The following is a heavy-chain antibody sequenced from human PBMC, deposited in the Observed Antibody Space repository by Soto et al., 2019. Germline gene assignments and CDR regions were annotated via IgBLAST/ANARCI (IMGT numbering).Heavy chain of an antibody. CDR2: IIPMFDTP. CDR3: ARSGGLDRDFNY. Sequence: QVQLVQSGAEVKKPGSSVKVSCKASGGTFSSDSFSWVQQAPGQGLEWMGGIIPMFDTPIYAQKFQDRVTITADESTSTADMQLSSLRSGDTAVYYCARSGGLDRDFNYWGQGSLVTVSS. CDR1: GGTFSSDS. J-gene: IGHJ4*02. V-gene: IGHV1-69*12. D-gene: IGHD2-15*01.